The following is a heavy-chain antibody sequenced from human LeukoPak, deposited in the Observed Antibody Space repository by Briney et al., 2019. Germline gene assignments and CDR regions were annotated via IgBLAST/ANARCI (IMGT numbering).Heavy chain of an antibody. V-gene: IGHV3-53*01. D-gene: IGHD6-13*01. J-gene: IGHJ4*02. Sequence: GESLRLSCAASGFTVSSNYMSWVRQAPGKGLEWVSVIYSGGSTYYADSVKGRFTISRDNSKNTLYLQMNSLRAEDTAVYYCAKAKGIAAAGTSGYWGQGTLVTVSS. CDR1: GFTVSSNY. CDR3: AKAKGIAAAGTSGY. CDR2: IYSGGST.